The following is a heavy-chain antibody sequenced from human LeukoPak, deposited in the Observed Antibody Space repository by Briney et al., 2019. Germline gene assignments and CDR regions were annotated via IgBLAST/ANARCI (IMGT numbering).Heavy chain of an antibody. CDR3: ARSKGITIFGSPLDY. CDR2: ISYDGSSK. D-gene: IGHD3-3*01. J-gene: IGHJ4*02. CDR1: GFTFSSYG. V-gene: IGHV3-30*19. Sequence: GGSLRLSCVASGFTFSSYGMHWVRQAPGKGLEWVAVISYDGSSKYYADSVKGRFTISSDNSKNTLYLQMNSLRAEDTAVYYCARSKGITIFGSPLDYWGQGTLVTVSS.